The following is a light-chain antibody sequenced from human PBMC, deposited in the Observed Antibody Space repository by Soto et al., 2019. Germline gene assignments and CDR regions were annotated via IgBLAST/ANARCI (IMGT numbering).Light chain of an antibody. Sequence: EIVMTQSPATLSVSPGERATLSCRASQSVSSNLAWYQQKPGQAPRLLIYGASTRATGIPARFSGSGSGTEFPITISSLQSEDFAVYYCQQYNNWPPGVTFVPGTKVDIK. CDR1: QSVSSN. J-gene: IGKJ3*01. CDR2: GAS. CDR3: QQYNNWPPGVT. V-gene: IGKV3-15*01.